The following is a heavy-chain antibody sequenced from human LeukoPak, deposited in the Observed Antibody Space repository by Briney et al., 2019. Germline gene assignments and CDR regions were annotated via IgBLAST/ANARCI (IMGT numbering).Heavy chain of an antibody. Sequence: GGSLRLSCAASGFTFSSYAMSWVRQAPGKGLEWVSAISGSGGSTYYADSVKGRFTISRDNSKNTLYLQMNSLRAEDTAVYYCAKTVGATIGGEDYFDYWGQGTLVTVSS. V-gene: IGHV3-23*01. CDR2: ISGSGGST. CDR3: AKTVGATIGGEDYFDY. CDR1: GFTFSSYA. D-gene: IGHD1-26*01. J-gene: IGHJ4*02.